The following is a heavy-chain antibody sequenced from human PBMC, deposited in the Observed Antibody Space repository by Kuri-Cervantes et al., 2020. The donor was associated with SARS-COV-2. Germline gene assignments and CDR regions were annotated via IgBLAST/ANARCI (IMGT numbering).Heavy chain of an antibody. Sequence: GESLKISCAASGFTFSNYWMHWVRQAPGKGLEWVAVISYDGSYKYYADSVKGRFTISRDNAKNSLYLQMNSLRAEDTAVYYCASLTGFNWFDPWGQGTLVTVSS. CDR2: ISYDGSYK. V-gene: IGHV3-30-3*01. CDR1: GFTFSNYW. CDR3: ASLTGFNWFDP. D-gene: IGHD3-10*01. J-gene: IGHJ5*02.